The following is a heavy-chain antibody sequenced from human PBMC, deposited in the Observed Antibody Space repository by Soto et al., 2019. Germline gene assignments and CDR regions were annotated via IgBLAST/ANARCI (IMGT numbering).Heavy chain of an antibody. D-gene: IGHD6-19*01. V-gene: IGHV1-3*01. CDR2: INAGNGNT. Sequence: ASVKVSCKASGYTFTSYAMHWVRQAPGQRREWMGWINAGNGNTKYSQKFQGRVTITRDTSASTAYMELSSLRSEDTAVYYCAREESMQGLVRDYWGQETLFTVSS. CDR1: GYTFTSYA. J-gene: IGHJ4*02. CDR3: AREESMQGLVRDY.